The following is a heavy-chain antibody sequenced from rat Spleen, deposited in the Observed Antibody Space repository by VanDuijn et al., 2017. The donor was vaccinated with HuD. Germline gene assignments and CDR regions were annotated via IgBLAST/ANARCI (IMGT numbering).Heavy chain of an antibody. Sequence: EVQLVESGGGLVQPGNSLKLSCAASGFTFSNYYMAWVRQAPKKGLEWVATISTSGSRTYYPDSVKGRFTISRDNAKSSLYLQMNGLKSEDTATYYCARHGYDGSYYPMDAWGQGASVTVSS. CDR3: ARHGYDGSYYPMDA. CDR2: ISTSGSRT. V-gene: IGHV5-25*01. J-gene: IGHJ4*01. D-gene: IGHD1-12*02. CDR1: GFTFSNYY.